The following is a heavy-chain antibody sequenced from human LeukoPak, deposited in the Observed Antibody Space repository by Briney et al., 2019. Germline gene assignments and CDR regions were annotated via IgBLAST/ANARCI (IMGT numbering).Heavy chain of an antibody. D-gene: IGHD3-10*01. J-gene: IGHJ4*02. V-gene: IGHV4-30-2*01. Sequence: SQTLSLNCADSGGSISSGGYSWSWIRQPPGKGLEWIGYIYHSGSTYYNPSLKSRVTISVDRSKNQFSLKLSSVTAADTAVYYCARGYGSGKYYFDYWGQGTLVTVSS. CDR2: IYHSGST. CDR1: GGSISSGGYS. CDR3: ARGYGSGKYYFDY.